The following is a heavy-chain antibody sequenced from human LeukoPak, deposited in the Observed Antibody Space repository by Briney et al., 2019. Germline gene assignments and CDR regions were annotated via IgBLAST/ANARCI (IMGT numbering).Heavy chain of an antibody. D-gene: IGHD6-13*01. J-gene: IGHJ4*02. CDR3: AKQLVKSFDY. CDR1: GFTFINAW. V-gene: IGHV3-23*01. Sequence: GGSLRLSCAASGFTFINAWMAWVRQAPGKGLEWVSAISDSGGSTYYADSVKGRFTISRDNSKNTLYLQMKSLRAEDTAVYYCAKQLVKSFDYWGQGTLVTVSS. CDR2: ISDSGGST.